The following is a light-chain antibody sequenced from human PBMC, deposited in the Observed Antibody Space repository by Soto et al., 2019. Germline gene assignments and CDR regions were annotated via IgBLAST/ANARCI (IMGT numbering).Light chain of an antibody. V-gene: IGKV3-15*01. Sequence: EIVMTQSPATLSVSPGERATLSCRASQSVFSSLAWYQQKPGQAPRLLIYGAATRATGIPARFSGSGSGTEFTLTISRLQSEDFAVYYCQQYHNWQAFGQGTKVDIK. CDR1: QSVFSS. J-gene: IGKJ1*01. CDR3: QQYHNWQA. CDR2: GAA.